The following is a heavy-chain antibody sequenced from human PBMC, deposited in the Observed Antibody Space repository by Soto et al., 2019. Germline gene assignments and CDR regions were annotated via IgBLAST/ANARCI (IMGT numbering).Heavy chain of an antibody. CDR2: ISGSGGST. Sequence: EVQLLDSGGGLVQPGGSLRLSCAASGFTFSRYAMSWVRQAPGKGLEWVSAISGSGGSTYYEASVKGRFTISRDNSKITLYLQMNGLRSEDPAVYYCAKNILFCSGTKDYWGPGTLVTVSS. CDR1: GFTFSRYA. J-gene: IGHJ4*02. V-gene: IGHV3-23*01. CDR3: AKNILFCSGTKDY. D-gene: IGHD3-10*02.